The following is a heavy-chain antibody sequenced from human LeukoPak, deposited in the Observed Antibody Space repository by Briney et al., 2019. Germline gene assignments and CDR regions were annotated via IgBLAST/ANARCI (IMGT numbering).Heavy chain of an antibody. V-gene: IGHV1-69*05. CDR1: GGTFSSYA. D-gene: IGHD3-22*01. Sequence: GASVKVSCKASGGTFSSYAISWVRQAPGQGLEWMGGIIPIFGTANYAQKFQGRVTITTDESTSTAYMELSSLRSEDTAVYYCARGRPYYDSSGSYFDYWGQGTLVTVSS. J-gene: IGHJ4*02. CDR2: IIPIFGTA. CDR3: ARGRPYYDSSGSYFDY.